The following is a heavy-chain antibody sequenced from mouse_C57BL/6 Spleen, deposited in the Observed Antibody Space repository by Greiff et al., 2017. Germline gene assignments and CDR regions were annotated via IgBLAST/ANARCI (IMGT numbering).Heavy chain of an antibody. CDR1: GYTFTSYW. CDR3: ARWELITTVVAPYFDY. V-gene: IGHV1-55*01. J-gene: IGHJ2*01. D-gene: IGHD1-1*01. CDR2: IYPGSGST. Sequence: VQLQQPGAELVKPGASVKMSCKASGYTFTSYWITWVKQRPGQGLEWIGDIYPGSGSTNYNEKFKSKATLTVDTSSSTAYRQLSSLTSEDSAVYYCARWELITTVVAPYFDYWGQGTTLTVSS.